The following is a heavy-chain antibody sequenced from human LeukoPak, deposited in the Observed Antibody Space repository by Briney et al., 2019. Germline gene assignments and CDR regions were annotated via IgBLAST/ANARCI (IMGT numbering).Heavy chain of an antibody. V-gene: IGHV3-66*01. CDR1: GFIVRSNY. Sequence: PGGSLRLSCAASGFIVRSNYMSWVRRAPGKGLECVSVIYSGGSTFYADSVKGRFTISRDNAKNSLYLQMNSLRAEDTAVYYCAPYCSSTSCYNRGIAYWGQGTLVTVSS. CDR2: IYSGGST. J-gene: IGHJ4*02. CDR3: APYCSSTSCYNRGIAY. D-gene: IGHD2-2*02.